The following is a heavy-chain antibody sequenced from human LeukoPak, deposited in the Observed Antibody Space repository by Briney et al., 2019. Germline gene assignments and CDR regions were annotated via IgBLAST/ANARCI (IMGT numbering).Heavy chain of an antibody. D-gene: IGHD2-15*01. J-gene: IGHJ5*02. CDR1: GGSISSSSYY. CDR2: IYYSGST. Sequence: SETLSLTCTVSGGSISSSSYYWGLIRQHPGKGLEWIGYIYYSGSTYYNPSLKSRVTISVDTSKNQFSLKLSSVTAADTAVYYCARGVVAARFWFDPWGQGTLVTVSS. V-gene: IGHV4-31*03. CDR3: ARGVVAARFWFDP.